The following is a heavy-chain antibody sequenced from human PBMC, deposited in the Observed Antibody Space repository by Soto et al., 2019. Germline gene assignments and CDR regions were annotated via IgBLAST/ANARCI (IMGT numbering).Heavy chain of an antibody. D-gene: IGHD3-3*01. J-gene: IGHJ4*02. CDR3: ARDSHLEWLSYVDL. CDR2: ISSSSSTI. Sequence: GGSLRLSCAASGFTFSSYSMNWVRQAPGKGLEWVSYISSSSSTIYYADSVKGRFTISRDNAKNSLYLQMNSLRDEDTAVYYCARDSHLEWLSYVDLCGQGTLVTVSA. CDR1: GFTFSSYS. V-gene: IGHV3-48*02.